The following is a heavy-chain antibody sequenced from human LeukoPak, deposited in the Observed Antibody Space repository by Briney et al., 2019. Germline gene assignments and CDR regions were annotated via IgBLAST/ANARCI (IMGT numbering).Heavy chain of an antibody. D-gene: IGHD3-16*01. V-gene: IGHV3-7*01. CDR3: ARDRAGGYEDY. CDR1: GFTFSSYW. J-gene: IGHJ4*02. CDR2: IKQDGSEK. Sequence: PGGSLRLSCAASGFTFSSYWMSWVPQAPGKGLEWVANIKQDGSEKYYVDSVKGRFTISRDNAKNSLYLQMNSLRAEDTAVYYCARDRAGGYEDYWGQGTLVTVSS.